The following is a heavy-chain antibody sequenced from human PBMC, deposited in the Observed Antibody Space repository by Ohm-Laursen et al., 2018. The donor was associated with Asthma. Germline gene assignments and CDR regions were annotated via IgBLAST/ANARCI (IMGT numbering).Heavy chain of an antibody. D-gene: IGHD3-10*01. CDR2: IHYSGST. V-gene: IGHV4-31*03. CDR1: GGSISSGHYY. CDR3: ARYGRLRGSFDY. J-gene: IGHJ4*02. Sequence: SQTLSLTCTVSGGSISSGHYYWTWIRQHPGKGLEWIGNIHYSGSTIYNPSLESRLTISVDTSKNQFSLNLSSVTAADTALYYCARYGRLRGSFDYWGQGTLVTVSS.